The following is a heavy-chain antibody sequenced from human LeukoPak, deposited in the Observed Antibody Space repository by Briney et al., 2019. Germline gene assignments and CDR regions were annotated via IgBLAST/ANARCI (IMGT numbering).Heavy chain of an antibody. D-gene: IGHD6-13*01. CDR3: ARDRGSYSSSWYVGWFDP. Sequence: SETLSLTCTVSGGSISSDYWSWIRQPAGKGLEWIGRIYTSGSTNYNPSLKSRVTMSVDTSKNQFSLKLSSVTAADTAVYYCARDRGSYSSSWYVGWFDPWGQGTLVTVSS. CDR2: IYTSGST. CDR1: GGSISSDY. V-gene: IGHV4-4*07. J-gene: IGHJ5*02.